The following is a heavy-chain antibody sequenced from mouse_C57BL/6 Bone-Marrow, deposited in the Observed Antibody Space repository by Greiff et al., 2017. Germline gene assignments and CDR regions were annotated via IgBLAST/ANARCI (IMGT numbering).Heavy chain of an antibody. CDR2: IYPSDSET. CDR1: GYTFTSYW. Sequence: QVQLQQPGAELVRPGSSVKLSCKASGYTFTSYWMDWVKQRPGQGLEWIGNIYPSDSETPYNQKFKDKAPLTVDKSSSTAYMQLSSLTSEDSAVYDCARRLYSNYDRAMDYWGQGTSVTVSS. CDR3: ARRLYSNYDRAMDY. V-gene: IGHV1-61*01. J-gene: IGHJ4*01. D-gene: IGHD2-5*01.